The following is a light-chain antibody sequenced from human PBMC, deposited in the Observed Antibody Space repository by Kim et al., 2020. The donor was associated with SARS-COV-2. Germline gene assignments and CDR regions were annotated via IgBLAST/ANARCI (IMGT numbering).Light chain of an antibody. J-gene: IGLJ3*02. CDR1: ELGDKY. CDR2: DDN. Sequence: ELTQPPSVSVSPGQTASIACSGDELGDKYVSWYQQKPGQSPVLVIYDDNKRPSGIPERFSGSNSGNTATLTISETQAMDEADYYCQAWDSSTFWVFGGGTQLTVL. CDR3: QAWDSSTFWV. V-gene: IGLV3-1*01.